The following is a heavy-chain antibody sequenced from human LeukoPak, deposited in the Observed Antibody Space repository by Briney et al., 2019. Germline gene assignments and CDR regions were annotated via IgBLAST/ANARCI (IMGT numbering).Heavy chain of an antibody. Sequence: PGGSLRLSCAAPGFPFSGYAMYWVRQAPGKGLEFVSGIHGNGGNALYANSVKGRFTISRDNSKNTLYLQMGSLRGEDMAVYYCARAQTGATSYYFDDWGQGTLVTVSS. CDR1: GFPFSGYA. J-gene: IGHJ4*02. V-gene: IGHV3-64*01. CDR2: IHGNGGNA. CDR3: ARAQTGATSYYFDD. D-gene: IGHD1-7*01.